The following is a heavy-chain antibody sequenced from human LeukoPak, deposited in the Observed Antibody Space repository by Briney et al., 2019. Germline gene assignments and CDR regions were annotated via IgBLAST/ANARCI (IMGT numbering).Heavy chain of an antibody. CDR2: ISYDGSNK. D-gene: IGHD3-22*01. CDR3: ARDRDSRGYYYPY. CDR1: GFTFSSYA. V-gene: IGHV3-30-3*01. Sequence: GGSLRLSCAASGFTFSSYAMHWVRQAPGKGLEWVAVISYDGSNKYYADSVKGRITISRDNSKNTLYLQMNSLRAEDTAVYYCARDRDSRGYYYPYWGQGTLVTVSS. J-gene: IGHJ4*02.